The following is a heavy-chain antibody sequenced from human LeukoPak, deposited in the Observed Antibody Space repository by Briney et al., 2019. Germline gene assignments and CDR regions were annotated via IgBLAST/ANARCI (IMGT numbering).Heavy chain of an antibody. D-gene: IGHD4-23*01. Sequence: GESLKISCKGSGYIFITHWIGWCARCPGKAWSGWGSPGSSETTYSPSFQGQVTISADKSISTAYLQWSSLKASDSAMYYCASTYGGNSSPFGYWGQGTLVTVSS. CDR3: ASTYGGNSSPFGY. J-gene: IGHJ4*02. CDR2: PGSSET. V-gene: IGHV5-51*01. CDR1: GYIFITHW.